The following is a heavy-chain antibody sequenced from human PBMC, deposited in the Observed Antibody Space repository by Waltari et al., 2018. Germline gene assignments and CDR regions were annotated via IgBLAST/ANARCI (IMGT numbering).Heavy chain of an antibody. D-gene: IGHD6-19*01. Sequence: EEQLVESGGGLAQPGESLRLSCAASGFTFSRYWMAWVRQATGTGLVWVSRISSDGSSTTYADSVKGRFTISRDNAKNTLYVQMNRLRAEDTAVYYCARVATKTYSSPVPGRPYYYGMDVWGQGTTVTVSS. CDR2: ISSDGSST. CDR1: GFTFSRYW. J-gene: IGHJ6*02. CDR3: ARVATKTYSSPVPGRPYYYGMDV. V-gene: IGHV3-74*01.